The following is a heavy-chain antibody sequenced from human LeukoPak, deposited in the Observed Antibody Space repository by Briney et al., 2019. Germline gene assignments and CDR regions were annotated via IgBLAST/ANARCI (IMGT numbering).Heavy chain of an antibody. CDR1: GGSISSSSYY. CDR3: ASHVKWESSY. Sequence: SETLSLTCTVSGGSISSSSYYWGWIRQPPGKGLEWIGSIYYSGSTYYNPSLKSRVTISVDTSKNQFSLKLSSVTAADTAVYYCASHVKWESSYWGQGTLVTVSS. J-gene: IGHJ4*02. CDR2: IYYSGST. D-gene: IGHD1-26*01. V-gene: IGHV4-39*07.